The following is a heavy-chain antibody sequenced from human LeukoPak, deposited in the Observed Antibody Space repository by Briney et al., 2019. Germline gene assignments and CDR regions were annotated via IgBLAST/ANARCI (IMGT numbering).Heavy chain of an antibody. Sequence: TGGSLRLSCAASGFTFDDYAMHWFRQAPGKGLEWVSGISWNSGSIGYADSVKGRFTISRDNAKNSLYLQMNSLRPEDTAIYYCAKDADDSGDYVGIDYWGQGILVTVSS. CDR1: GFTFDDYA. D-gene: IGHD4-17*01. CDR2: ISWNSGSI. CDR3: AKDADDSGDYVGIDY. V-gene: IGHV3-9*01. J-gene: IGHJ4*02.